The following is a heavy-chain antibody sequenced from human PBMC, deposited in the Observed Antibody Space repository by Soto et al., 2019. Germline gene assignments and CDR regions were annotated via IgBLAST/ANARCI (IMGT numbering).Heavy chain of an antibody. CDR3: AREGEMGSTVVKPRYNYYGMDV. D-gene: IGHD2-15*01. CDR2: IIPIFGTA. Sequence: QVQLVQSGAEVKKPGSSVKVSCEASGGTFSSYAISWVRQAPGQGLEWMGGIIPIFGTANYAQKFQGRVTITADETTSKAYRELSNLRPEDTAVDYCAREGEMGSTVVKPRYNYYGMDVWGQGTTVTGSS. CDR1: GGTFSSYA. J-gene: IGHJ6*02. V-gene: IGHV1-69*01.